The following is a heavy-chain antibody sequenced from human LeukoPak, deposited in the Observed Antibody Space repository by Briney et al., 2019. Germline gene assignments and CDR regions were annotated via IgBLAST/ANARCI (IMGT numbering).Heavy chain of an antibody. V-gene: IGHV2-5*01. CDR2: IYWNDDK. J-gene: IGHJ4*02. D-gene: IGHD3-9*01. CDR3: AHTGRCDILNGSPDYFDY. CDR1: GFSLSTSGVG. Sequence: SGPTLVKPTQTLTLTCTFSGFSLSTSGVGVGWIRQPPGKALEWLALIYWNDDKRYSPSLKSRLTITKDTSKNQVVLTITNMDPVDTASYYCAHTGRCDILNGSPDYFDYWGQGTLVTVSS.